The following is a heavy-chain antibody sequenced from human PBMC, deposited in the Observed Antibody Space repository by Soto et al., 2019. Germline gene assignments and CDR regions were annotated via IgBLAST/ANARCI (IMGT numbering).Heavy chain of an antibody. D-gene: IGHD5-12*01. Sequence: QITLKESGPALVKSTQPLTLTCSLSGFSISTSGEAVGWIRQPPGKALEWLALIYWNGDKRYSPSLESRLTITKDTSKNQVVLLMTNLDPADTATYYCAHRPRTGSGYFYFEDWGQGSLVSVS. V-gene: IGHV2-5*01. CDR3: AHRPRTGSGYFYFED. CDR1: GFSISTSGEA. J-gene: IGHJ4*02. CDR2: IYWNGDK.